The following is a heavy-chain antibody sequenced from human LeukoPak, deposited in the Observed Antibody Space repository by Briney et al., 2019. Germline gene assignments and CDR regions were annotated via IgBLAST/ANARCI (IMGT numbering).Heavy chain of an antibody. CDR2: ISAYNGNT. CDR3: ARDDPYGGNSGCLAY. D-gene: IGHD4-23*01. Sequence: APVKVSFKASGYTFTSYYRHWGRQAPGQGLEWMGWISAYNGNTNYAQKLQGRVTMTTDTSTSTAYMELRSLRSDDTAVYYCARDDPYGGNSGCLAYWGQGTLVTVSS. CDR1: GYTFTSYY. J-gene: IGHJ4*02. V-gene: IGHV1-18*04.